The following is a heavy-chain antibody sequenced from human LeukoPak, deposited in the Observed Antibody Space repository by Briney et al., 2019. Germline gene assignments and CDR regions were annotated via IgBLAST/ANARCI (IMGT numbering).Heavy chain of an antibody. V-gene: IGHV3-23*01. D-gene: IGHD3-22*01. CDR2: TSKTGFTT. J-gene: IGHJ5*02. Sequence: GGSLRLSCAASGFTFRSYAMSWVRQAPGKGLEWVSTTSKTGFTTNYADSVRGRFTVSRDNSKNTLFLQMNSLRAEDTAVYYCAGDHSYDASESRVPLFDPWGQGTLVTVSS. CDR1: GFTFRSYA. CDR3: AGDHSYDASESRVPLFDP.